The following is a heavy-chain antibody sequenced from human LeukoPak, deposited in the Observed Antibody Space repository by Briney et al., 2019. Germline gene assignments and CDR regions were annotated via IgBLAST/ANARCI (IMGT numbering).Heavy chain of an antibody. CDR1: NGSISSYH. Sequence: SETLSLTCTVSNGSISSYHWSWVRQPPGKGLEWIGYILTSGTTNYNPSLKSRLTISVDTSKNQFTLKLSSVTAADTAVCYCARLRVSGSYLYYFDYWGRGTLVNVSS. J-gene: IGHJ4*02. D-gene: IGHD1-26*01. V-gene: IGHV4-4*09. CDR2: ILTSGTT. CDR3: ARLRVSGSYLYYFDY.